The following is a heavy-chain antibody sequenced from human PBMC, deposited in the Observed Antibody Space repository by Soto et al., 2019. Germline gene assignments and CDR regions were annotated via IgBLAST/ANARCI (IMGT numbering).Heavy chain of an antibody. CDR2: IWYDGSNK. CDR1: GFTFSSYG. D-gene: IGHD5-12*01. V-gene: IGHV3-33*01. Sequence: QVQLVESGGGVVQPGRSLRLSCAASGFTFSSYGMHWVRQAPGKGLEWVAGIWYDGSNKYYADSVKRRFTISRDNCKSTLYLQMNSLRAEDTAVYYCARDPSYSCYDLDYWGQGTLVTVSS. CDR3: ARDPSYSCYDLDY. J-gene: IGHJ4*02.